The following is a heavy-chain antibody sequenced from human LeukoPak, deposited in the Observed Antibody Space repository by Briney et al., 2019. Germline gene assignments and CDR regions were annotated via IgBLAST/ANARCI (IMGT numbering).Heavy chain of an antibody. J-gene: IGHJ4*02. CDR3: ARTTTVVRWEFNSFDY. D-gene: IGHD4-23*01. V-gene: IGHV4-30-4*02. CDR2: IYYSGST. CDR1: GGSISSGDYY. Sequence: SETLSLTCTVSGGSISSGDYYWSWIRQPPGKGLEWIGYIYYSGSTYYNPSLKSRVTISVDTSKNQFSLKLSSVTAADTAVYYCARTTTVVRWEFNSFDYWGQGTLVTVSS.